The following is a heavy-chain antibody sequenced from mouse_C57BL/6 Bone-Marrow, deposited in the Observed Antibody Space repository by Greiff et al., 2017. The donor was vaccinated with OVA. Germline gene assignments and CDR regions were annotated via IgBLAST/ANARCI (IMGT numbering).Heavy chain of an antibody. CDR1: GYTFTSYG. CDR3: ARSNYESRGYAMDY. V-gene: IGHV1-81*01. D-gene: IGHD1-1*01. CDR2: IYPRSGNT. Sequence: QVQLQQSGAELARPGASVKLSCKASGYTFTSYGISWVKQRTGQGLEWIGEIYPRSGNTYYNEKFKGKATLTADKSSSTAYMELRSLTSEDSAVYFCARSNYESRGYAMDYWGQGTSVTVSS. J-gene: IGHJ4*01.